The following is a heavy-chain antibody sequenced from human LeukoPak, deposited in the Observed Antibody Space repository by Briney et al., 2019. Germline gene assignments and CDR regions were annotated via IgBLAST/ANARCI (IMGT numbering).Heavy chain of an antibody. CDR3: ARDPDYYGSGSPIGFDY. Sequence: ASVKVSCKASGYTFTGYYMHWVRQAPGQGLEWMGIINPSGGSTSYAQKFQGRVTMTRDTSTSTVYMELSSMRSEDTAVYYCARDPDYYGSGSPIGFDYWGQGTLVTVSS. CDR1: GYTFTGYY. J-gene: IGHJ4*02. CDR2: INPSGGST. V-gene: IGHV1-46*01. D-gene: IGHD3-10*01.